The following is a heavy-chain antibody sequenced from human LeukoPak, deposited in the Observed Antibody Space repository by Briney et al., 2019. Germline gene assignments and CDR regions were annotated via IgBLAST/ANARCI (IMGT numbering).Heavy chain of an antibody. CDR2: IYPGDSDT. CDR3: ARHLYGGSYSLFGY. J-gene: IGHJ4*02. CDR1: GYSFTDYW. V-gene: IGHV5-51*01. D-gene: IGHD1-26*01. Sequence: GESLKIFFKGSGYSFTDYWIAWVRQMPGKGLEWMGIIYPGDSDTRYSPSFQGQVTISADKSISTAYLQWSSLKASDSAMYYCARHLYGGSYSLFGYWGQGTLVTVSS.